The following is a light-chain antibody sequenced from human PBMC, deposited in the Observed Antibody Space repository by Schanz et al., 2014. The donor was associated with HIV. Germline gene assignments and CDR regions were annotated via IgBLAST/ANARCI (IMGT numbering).Light chain of an antibody. Sequence: QSVLTQPASVSGSPGQSITISCTGTSSDVGAYKYVSWYQQHPGKAPQLMIYDVNNRPSGVSDRFSGSKSGNTASLTISGLQADDEGDYYCSSYTTNRTMAFGGGTKLTVL. V-gene: IGLV2-14*03. CDR1: SSDVGAYKY. CDR2: DVN. CDR3: SSYTTNRTMA. J-gene: IGLJ2*01.